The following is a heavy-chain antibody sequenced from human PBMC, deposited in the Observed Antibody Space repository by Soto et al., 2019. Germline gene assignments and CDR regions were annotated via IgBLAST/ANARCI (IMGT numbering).Heavy chain of an antibody. CDR3: ATSYGSGYRAFDS. CDR2: INPILSMS. J-gene: IGHJ4*02. Sequence: QVQLVQSGADVQRPGSSVRVSCKASGDTFNFYTINWVRQAPGQGLQWMGRINPILSMSNYAPRFQGRVTMTADKSTSTAYMELSSLRSEDMAMYYCATSYGSGYRAFDSWGQGALVTVSS. V-gene: IGHV1-69*02. D-gene: IGHD3-10*01. CDR1: GDTFNFYT.